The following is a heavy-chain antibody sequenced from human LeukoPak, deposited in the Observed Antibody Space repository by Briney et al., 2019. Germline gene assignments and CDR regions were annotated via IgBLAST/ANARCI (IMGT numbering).Heavy chain of an antibody. CDR2: IIPIFGTA. J-gene: IGHJ5*02. CDR3: ARSDYKKRFDP. Sequence: GASVKVSCKPSGGTFSSYAISWVRQAPGQGLEWMGGIIPIFGTANYAQKFQGRVTMTTDTSTSTAYMELRSLRSDDTAVYYCARSDYKKRFDPWGQGTLVTVSS. D-gene: IGHD4-11*01. V-gene: IGHV1-69*05. CDR1: GGTFSSYA.